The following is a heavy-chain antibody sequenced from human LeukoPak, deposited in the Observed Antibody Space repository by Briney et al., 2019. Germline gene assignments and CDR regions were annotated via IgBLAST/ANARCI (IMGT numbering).Heavy chain of an antibody. V-gene: IGHV4-59*12. Sequence: SETLSLTCTVSGGSLSSYYWSWIRQPPGKGLEWIGYIYSRGLTRGSTNYNPSLKSRVTISVDTSKNQFSLKLSSVTAADTAVYYCARCGYSSGWSRGYFQHWGQGTLVTVSS. J-gene: IGHJ1*01. CDR2: IYSRGLTRGST. CDR1: GGSLSSYY. D-gene: IGHD6-19*01. CDR3: ARCGYSSGWSRGYFQH.